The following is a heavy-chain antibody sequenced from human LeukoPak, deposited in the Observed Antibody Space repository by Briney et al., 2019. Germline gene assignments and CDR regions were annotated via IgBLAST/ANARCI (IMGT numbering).Heavy chain of an antibody. CDR2: IIPILGIA. J-gene: IGHJ6*02. CDR3: ASSGSYPPYGMDV. CDR1: GGTFSSYA. Sequence: GASVKVSFKASGGTFSSYAISWVRQAPGQGLEWMGRIIPILGIANYAQKFQGRVTITADKSTSTAYMELSSLRSEDTAVYYCASSGSYPPYGMDVWGQGTTVTVSS. D-gene: IGHD1-26*01. V-gene: IGHV1-69*04.